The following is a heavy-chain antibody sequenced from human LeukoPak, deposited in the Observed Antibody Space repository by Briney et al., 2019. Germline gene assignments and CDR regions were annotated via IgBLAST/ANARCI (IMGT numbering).Heavy chain of an antibody. CDR2: INPSGGGT. CDR3: AREGRLHSSPWHDA. D-gene: IGHD5-24*01. CDR1: GYAFTDYY. J-gene: IGHJ5*02. Sequence: ASVKVSCKSSGYAFTDYYFHWVRQAPGQGLEWMGWINPSGGGTKYAQKFQGKVTLTTDTSISTAYMELNSLRSDDTAIYYCAREGRLHSSPWHDAWGQGTLVTVSS. V-gene: IGHV1-2*02.